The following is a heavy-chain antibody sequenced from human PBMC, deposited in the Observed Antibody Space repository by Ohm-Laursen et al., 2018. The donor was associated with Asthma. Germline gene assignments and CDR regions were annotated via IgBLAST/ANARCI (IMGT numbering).Heavy chain of an antibody. V-gene: IGHV4-39*02. Sequence: SETLSLTCTVSSASFSSDSYYWGWIRRPPEKRLEWIGRIYYTGSPTYSPSLKTRVTISVDPPKNQFSLRLRSVTAADTAVYYCARDWGATTINDAFDVWGQGTTVIVSS. CDR2: IYYTGSP. D-gene: IGHD1-26*01. CDR1: SASFSSDSYY. CDR3: ARDWGATTINDAFDV. J-gene: IGHJ3*01.